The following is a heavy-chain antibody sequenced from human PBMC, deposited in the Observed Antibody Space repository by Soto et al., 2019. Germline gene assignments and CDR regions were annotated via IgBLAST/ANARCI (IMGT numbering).Heavy chain of an antibody. CDR2: ISYDGSNI. Sequence: GSLRLSCAASGFTFSSYGMHWVRQAPGKGLEWVAVISYDGSNIYYADSVKGRFTISRDNAKNSLYLQMNSLRAEDTAVYYCARDDIVVVPAAIEHNWFDPWGQGTLVTVSS. CDR3: ARDDIVVVPAAIEHNWFDP. CDR1: GFTFSSYG. J-gene: IGHJ5*02. V-gene: IGHV3-30*03. D-gene: IGHD2-2*01.